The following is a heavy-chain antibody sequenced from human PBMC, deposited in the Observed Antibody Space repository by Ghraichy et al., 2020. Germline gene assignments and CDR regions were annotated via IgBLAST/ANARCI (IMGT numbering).Heavy chain of an antibody. V-gene: IGHV2-70*11. CDR3: ARIRYYYDSSGYYLYSTFDY. D-gene: IGHD3-22*01. J-gene: IGHJ4*02. Sequence: SGPTLVKPTQTLTLTCTFSGFSLSTSGMCVSWIRQPPGKALEWLARIDLDDDKYYSTSLKTRLSISKDTSKNQVVLTMTNMNPVDTATYYCARIRYYYDSSGYYLYSTFDYWGQGTLVTVSS. CDR2: IDLDDDK. CDR1: GFSLSTSGMC.